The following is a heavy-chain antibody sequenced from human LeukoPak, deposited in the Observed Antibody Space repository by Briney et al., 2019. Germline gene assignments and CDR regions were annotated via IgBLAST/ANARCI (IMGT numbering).Heavy chain of an antibody. Sequence: SETLSLTCAVYGGSFSGYYWSWIRQPPGKGLEWIGEINHSGSTNYNPSLKSRVTISVDTSKNQFSLKLSSVTAADTAVYYCARESRWEQYYFDYWGQGTLVTVSS. CDR3: ARESRWEQYYFDY. D-gene: IGHD4-23*01. CDR1: GGSFSGYY. V-gene: IGHV4-34*01. J-gene: IGHJ4*02. CDR2: INHSGST.